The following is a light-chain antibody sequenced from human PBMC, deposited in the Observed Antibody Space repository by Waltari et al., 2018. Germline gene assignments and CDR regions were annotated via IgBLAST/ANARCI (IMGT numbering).Light chain of an antibody. Sequence: QSVLTQPPSASGTPGHRVTISCSGSSSYLGNNVVNCYHRVPVTAPKLLIYRNDLRPSGVPDRFSASKSGTAASLAISGLQSEDEAEYYCASWDDSLNGHWVFGGGTKVTVL. J-gene: IGLJ3*02. CDR3: ASWDDSLNGHWV. V-gene: IGLV1-44*01. CDR2: RND. CDR1: SSYLGNNV.